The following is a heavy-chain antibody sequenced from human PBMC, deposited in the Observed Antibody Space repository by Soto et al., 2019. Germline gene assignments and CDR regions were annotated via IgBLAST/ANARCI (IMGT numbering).Heavy chain of an antibody. J-gene: IGHJ4*02. CDR3: ARVRVAMLRGFDY. CDR1: GFTFSNYW. V-gene: IGHV3-7*03. CDR2: IKQDGSEK. Sequence: GGSLRLSCAASGFTFSNYWMSWVRQAPGKGLEWVAYIKQDGSEKNYVDSVKGRFTISRDNAKNSLYLQMNSLRAEDTAVYYCARVRVAMLRGFDYWGQGTLVTVSS. D-gene: IGHD5-12*01.